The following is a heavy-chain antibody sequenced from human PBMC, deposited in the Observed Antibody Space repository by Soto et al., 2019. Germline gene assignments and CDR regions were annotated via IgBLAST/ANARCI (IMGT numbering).Heavy chain of an antibody. V-gene: IGHV3-30*18. J-gene: IGHJ6*02. CDR3: AKAERYYDFWSGYYQYYYYGMDV. D-gene: IGHD3-3*01. Sequence: PGGSLRLSCAASGFTFSSYGMHWVRQAPGKGLEWVAVISYDGSNKYYADSVKGRFTISRDNSKNTLYLQMNSLRAEDTAVYYCAKAERYYDFWSGYYQYYYYGMDVWGQGTTVTVSS. CDR1: GFTFSSYG. CDR2: ISYDGSNK.